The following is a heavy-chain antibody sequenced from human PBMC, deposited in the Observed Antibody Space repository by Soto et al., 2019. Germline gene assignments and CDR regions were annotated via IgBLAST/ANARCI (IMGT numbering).Heavy chain of an antibody. J-gene: IGHJ2*01. CDR2: IVAGSGHT. V-gene: IGHV1-58*01. CDR1: GFPFSSSV. CDR3: ATPDYGDYWYFDL. D-gene: IGHD4-17*01. Sequence: QMQLVQSGPEVKKPGTSVKVSCKASGFPFSSSVVQWVRQGRGQRLEWIGWIVAGSGHTKYAQKFQERVSITRDMSTSTAYMELTSLRSEDTAMYYCATPDYGDYWYFDLWGRGTLVTVSS.